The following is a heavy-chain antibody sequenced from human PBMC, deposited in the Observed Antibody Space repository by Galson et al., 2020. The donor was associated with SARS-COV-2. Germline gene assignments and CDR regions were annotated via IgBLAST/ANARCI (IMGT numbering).Heavy chain of an antibody. CDR1: GFSLSTSGMC. CDR2: IDWDDDK. V-gene: IGHV2-70*01. D-gene: IGHD6-19*01. Sequence: SGPTLVKPTQTLTLTCTFSGFSLSTSGMCVSWIRQPPGKALEWLALIDWDDDKYYSTSLKTRLTISKDTSKNQVVLTMTNMDPVDTATYYCARLSVAGTPTLNYYYYGMDVWGQGTTVTVSS. CDR3: ARLSVAGTPTLNYYYYGMDV. J-gene: IGHJ6*02.